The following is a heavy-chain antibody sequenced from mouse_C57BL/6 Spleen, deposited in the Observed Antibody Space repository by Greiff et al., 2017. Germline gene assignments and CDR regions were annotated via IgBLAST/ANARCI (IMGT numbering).Heavy chain of an antibody. J-gene: IGHJ1*03. CDR1: GYTFTSYW. V-gene: IGHV1-69*01. CDR2: IDPSDSYT. Sequence: VQLQQPGAELVMPGASVKLSCKASGYTFTSYWMHWVKQRPGQGLEWIGEIDPSDSYTNYNQKFKGKSTLTVDKSSSTAYMQLSSLTSEDSAVYYCAVLQGDFDVWGTGTTVTVSS. CDR3: AVLQGDFDV. D-gene: IGHD2-14*01.